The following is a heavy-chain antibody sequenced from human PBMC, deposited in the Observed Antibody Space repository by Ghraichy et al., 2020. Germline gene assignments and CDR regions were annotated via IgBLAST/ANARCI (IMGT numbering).Heavy chain of an antibody. Sequence: GESLNISCAASGFIFSSYWMTWVRQAPGKGLEWVANIKQDGSEHSYVDSVKGRFTISRDNAKNSLYLQMNSLRAEDTAVYYCARDFDSWGQGTLVTVSS. V-gene: IGHV3-7*03. J-gene: IGHJ4*02. CDR2: IKQDGSEH. CDR1: GFIFSSYW. CDR3: ARDFDS.